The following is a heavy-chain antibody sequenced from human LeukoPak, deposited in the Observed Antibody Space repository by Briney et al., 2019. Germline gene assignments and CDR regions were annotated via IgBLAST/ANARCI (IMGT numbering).Heavy chain of an antibody. CDR1: GYTFTCYY. D-gene: IGHD6-6*01. Sequence: GASVKVSCKPSGYTFTCYYMHWVRQAPGQGLEWRGWINPNSGGTNYAQKFQGRVTITRDTSISTAYMGLSRLRPDDTAVYYCARDWQLVGWGEGTLVTAPS. CDR3: ARDWQLVG. V-gene: IGHV1-2*02. J-gene: IGHJ4*02. CDR2: INPNSGGT.